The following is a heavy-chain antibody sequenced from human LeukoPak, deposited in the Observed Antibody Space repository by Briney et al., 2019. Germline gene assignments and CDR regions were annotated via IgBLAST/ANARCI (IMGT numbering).Heavy chain of an antibody. CDR1: GVSFSGYY. D-gene: IGHD6-19*01. V-gene: IGHV4-34*01. Sequence: SETLSLTCAVYGVSFSGYYWSWIRQPPGKGLEWIGEINHSGSTNYNPSLKSRVTISVDTSKNQFSLKLSSVTAADTAVYYCARRSVAGTRRGWFDPWGQGTLVTVSS. CDR3: ARRSVAGTRRGWFDP. CDR2: INHSGST. J-gene: IGHJ5*02.